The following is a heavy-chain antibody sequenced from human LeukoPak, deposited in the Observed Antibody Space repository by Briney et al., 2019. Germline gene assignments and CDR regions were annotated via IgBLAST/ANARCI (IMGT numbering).Heavy chain of an antibody. CDR2: ISGSGGST. CDR1: GFTFSSYA. J-gene: IGHJ4*02. Sequence: GGSLRLSCAASGFTFSSYAMSWVRQAPGKGLEWVSAISGSGGSTYYADSVKGRFTISRDNAKNSLYLQMNSLRAEDTAVYYCARDGALLDYWGQGTLVTVSS. CDR3: ARDGALLDY. V-gene: IGHV3-23*01.